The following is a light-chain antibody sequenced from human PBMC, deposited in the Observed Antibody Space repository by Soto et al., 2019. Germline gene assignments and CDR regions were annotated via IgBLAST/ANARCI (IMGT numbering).Light chain of an antibody. Sequence: PGERATLSCRASQSVSDYLAWYQQRPGQAPRLLIFGASSRATGIPDRFSGGVSGTDFALTISRLEPEDFAVYYCQQYAASPWTFGQGTKVDIK. J-gene: IGKJ1*01. CDR1: QSVSDY. CDR2: GAS. CDR3: QQYAASPWT. V-gene: IGKV3-20*01.